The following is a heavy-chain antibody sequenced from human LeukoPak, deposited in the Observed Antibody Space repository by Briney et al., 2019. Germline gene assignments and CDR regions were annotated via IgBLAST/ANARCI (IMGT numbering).Heavy chain of an antibody. J-gene: IGHJ5*02. CDR3: ACTPGIAVAGTGESDWFDP. Sequence: SETLSLTCTVSGGSISSGPYYWSWIRQPPGKGLEWIGYIYYSGSTNYNPSLKSRVTISVDTSKNQFSLKLSSVTAADTAVYYCACTPGIAVAGTGESDWFDPWGQGTLVTVSS. V-gene: IGHV4-61*01. CDR1: GGSISSGPYY. D-gene: IGHD6-19*01. CDR2: IYYSGST.